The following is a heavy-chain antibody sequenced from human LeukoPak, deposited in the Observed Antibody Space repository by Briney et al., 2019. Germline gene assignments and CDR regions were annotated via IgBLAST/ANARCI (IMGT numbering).Heavy chain of an antibody. CDR1: GFTFEDYA. CDR2: MSGYGDTT. Sequence: PGGSLRLSCAASGFTFEDYAMHWVRQGPGKGLEWVALMSGYGDTTYYADSVKGRFTVSRDNTKTSLYLQMHSLRTEDTALYYCAKDYAGRGYSSGFLFASWGQGTLVTVSS. CDR3: AKDYAGRGYSSGFLFAS. J-gene: IGHJ4*02. D-gene: IGHD6-25*01. V-gene: IGHV3-43*02.